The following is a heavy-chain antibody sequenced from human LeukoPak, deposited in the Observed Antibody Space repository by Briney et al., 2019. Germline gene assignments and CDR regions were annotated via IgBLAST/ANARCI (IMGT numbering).Heavy chain of an antibody. J-gene: IGHJ4*02. CDR2: IYHSGST. Sequence: SQTLSLTCTVSGGSISSGGYYWSWIRRPPGKGLEWIGYIYHSGSTYYNPSLKSRVTISVDRSKNQFSLKLSSVTAADTAVYYCAREVFGGNSWGQGTLVTVSS. CDR1: GGSISSGGYY. V-gene: IGHV4-30-2*01. D-gene: IGHD4-23*01. CDR3: AREVFGGNS.